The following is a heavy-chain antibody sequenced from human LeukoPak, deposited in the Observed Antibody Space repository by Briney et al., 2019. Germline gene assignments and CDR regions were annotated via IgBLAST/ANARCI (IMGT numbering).Heavy chain of an antibody. Sequence: GGSLRLSCAASGLTFSHAWKSWVRQAPGKGLEWVASIDISGGSTYYEDSVQGRFTISRDNSKNTLYLEMNSLRVEDTALYYCANEVRPNDYWGQGTLVTVSS. CDR3: ANEVRPNDY. J-gene: IGHJ4*02. V-gene: IGHV3-23*01. CDR2: IDISGGST. CDR1: GLTFSHAW. D-gene: IGHD1-1*01.